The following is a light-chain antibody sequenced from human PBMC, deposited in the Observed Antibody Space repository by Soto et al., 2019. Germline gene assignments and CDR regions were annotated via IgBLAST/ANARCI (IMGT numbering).Light chain of an antibody. CDR3: QQRSNWLT. J-gene: IGKJ4*01. CDR1: QSVSSY. CDR2: DAS. V-gene: IGKV3-11*01. Sequence: EIVLRQSPATLSLSPRKRATLSCRASQSVSSYLAWYQQKPGQAPRLLIYDASNRATGIPARFSGSGSGTDFTLTISSPEPEDFAVHYCQQRSNWLTFGGGTKVEIK.